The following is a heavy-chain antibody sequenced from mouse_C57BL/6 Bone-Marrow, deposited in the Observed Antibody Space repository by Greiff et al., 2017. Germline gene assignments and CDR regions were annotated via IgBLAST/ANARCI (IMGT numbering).Heavy chain of an antibody. J-gene: IGHJ2*01. Sequence: VQLQQSGAELVRPGASVTLSCKASGYTFTDYEMHWVKQTPVHGLEWIGAIDPETGGTAYNQKFKGKAILTADQSSSTAYMELRSLTSEDAAVYYCTRGGYSNYGDYWGQGTTLTVSS. CDR3: TRGGYSNYGDY. V-gene: IGHV1-15*01. D-gene: IGHD2-5*01. CDR1: GYTFTDYE. CDR2: IDPETGGT.